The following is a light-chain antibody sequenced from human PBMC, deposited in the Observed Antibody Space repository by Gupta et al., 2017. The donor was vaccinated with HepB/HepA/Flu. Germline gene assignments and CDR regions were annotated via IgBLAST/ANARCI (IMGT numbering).Light chain of an antibody. J-gene: IGLJ2*01. Sequence: QSDLPQPASVSGTPGQSITITCTGTTSDVGGDSYVSWYQQHPGQATKLMIYDVSNWPSGVTGRFSGSKSGNTASLTISGLKGEDEGDYYCSSYTRSSALVFGGGTKLTVL. CDR2: DVS. CDR1: TSDVGGDSY. CDR3: SSYTRSSALV. V-gene: IGLV2-14*03.